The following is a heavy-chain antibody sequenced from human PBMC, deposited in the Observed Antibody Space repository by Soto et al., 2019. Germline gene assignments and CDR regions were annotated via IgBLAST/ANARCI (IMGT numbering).Heavy chain of an antibody. CDR3: AAELYTDGRCFEFNI. Sequence: ASVKVSCKESGYTFTSYAMHWVRQDHGQRLEWMGWINARNGNTKYSHKIQGRFTITRDTSASTAYMELSAVRSEDRSVYCCAAELYTDGRCFEFNIWVHGTILTV. J-gene: IGHJ3*02. D-gene: IGHD2-15*01. V-gene: IGHV1-3*01. CDR1: GYTFTSYA. CDR2: INARNGNT.